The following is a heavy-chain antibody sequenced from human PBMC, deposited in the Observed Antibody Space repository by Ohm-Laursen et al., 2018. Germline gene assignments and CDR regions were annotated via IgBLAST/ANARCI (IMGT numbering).Heavy chain of an antibody. CDR2: IRTKAESYAT. J-gene: IGHJ6*02. Sequence: GSLRLSCSASGFTFSDSAMHWVRQASGKGLEWVGRIRTKAESYATAYAASVNGRFTISRDDSKNTAYLQMNSLRTEDTAVYYCTRLRDVYSYYYYAMDVWGQGTTVAVSS. V-gene: IGHV3-73*01. D-gene: IGHD5-24*01. CDR1: GFTFSDSA. CDR3: TRLRDVYSYYYYAMDV.